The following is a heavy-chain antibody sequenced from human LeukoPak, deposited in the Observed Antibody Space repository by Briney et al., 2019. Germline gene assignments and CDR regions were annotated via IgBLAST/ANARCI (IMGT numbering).Heavy chain of an antibody. CDR1: GFPFRSYG. J-gene: IGHJ3*02. CDR3: ARGEADYYGSGSYFGAFDI. Sequence: GSLRLSCAASGFPFRSYGMHWVRQAPGKGLEWVAVIWYDGSNKYYADSVKGRFTISRDNSKHTLYLQMNSLRAEDTALYYCARGEADYYGSGSYFGAFDIWGQGTMVTVSS. V-gene: IGHV3-33*01. CDR2: IWYDGSNK. D-gene: IGHD3-10*01.